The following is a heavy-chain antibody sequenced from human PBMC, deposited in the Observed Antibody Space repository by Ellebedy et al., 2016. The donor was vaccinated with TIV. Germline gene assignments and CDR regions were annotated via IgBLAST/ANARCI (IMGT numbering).Heavy chain of an antibody. Sequence: GGSLRLSCAASGFTFSNYWMSWVRQAPGKGLEWVANIRQDGGEKNYVDSVKGRFHIPRDNAKNSLYLQMNSLTDEDTAVYYCARDQWLGRAYYFDYWGQGTLLTVSS. CDR1: GFTFSNYW. J-gene: IGHJ4*02. V-gene: IGHV3-7*01. CDR3: ARDQWLGRAYYFDY. CDR2: IRQDGGEK. D-gene: IGHD6-19*01.